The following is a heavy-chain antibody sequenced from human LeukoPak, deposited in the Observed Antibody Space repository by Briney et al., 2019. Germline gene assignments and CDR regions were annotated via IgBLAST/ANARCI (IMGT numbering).Heavy chain of an antibody. CDR2: IYYSGRC. V-gene: IGHV4-39*01. D-gene: IGHD2-2*03. CDR1: GGSISSTTSY. Sequence: SETLSLTCAVSGGSISSTTSYWGWIRQPPGKGLEWIGRIYYSGRCIYNPSIKSRVTISVDTSKNQLSLRLSSVTAADTAVYYCARHGSTDYFDYWGQGSLASVSS. CDR3: ARHGSTDYFDY. J-gene: IGHJ4*02.